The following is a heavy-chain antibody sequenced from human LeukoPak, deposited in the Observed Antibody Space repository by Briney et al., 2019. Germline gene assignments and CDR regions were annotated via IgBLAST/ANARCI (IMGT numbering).Heavy chain of an antibody. J-gene: IGHJ1*01. CDR1: GFTFGSSE. Sequence: PGGSLRLSCAASGFTFGSSEINWMRQPPGRGPQWVSSITGDRSSIFYADSVKGRFTISRDRDRGKMLVYLDMSSLRDEDTGVYYCDYQVNWGPETLVTVSS. CDR3: DYQVN. D-gene: IGHD5-12*01. CDR2: ITGDRSSI. V-gene: IGHV3-48*03.